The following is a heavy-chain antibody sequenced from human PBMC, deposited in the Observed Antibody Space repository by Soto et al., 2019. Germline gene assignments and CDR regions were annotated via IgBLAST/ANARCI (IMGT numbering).Heavy chain of an antibody. CDR3: AGQNLGGAFDI. CDR2: IYPGDSDT. V-gene: IGHV5-51*01. CDR1: GYSSPSSW. D-gene: IGHD3-16*01. J-gene: IGHJ3*02. Sequence: GQSLNLSCTGSGYSSPSSWVGWVRQMPGKGLEWMGIIYPGDSDTRYSPSFQGQVTISADKSISTAYLQWSSLKASDTAMYYCAGQNLGGAFDIWGQGKMVNFSS.